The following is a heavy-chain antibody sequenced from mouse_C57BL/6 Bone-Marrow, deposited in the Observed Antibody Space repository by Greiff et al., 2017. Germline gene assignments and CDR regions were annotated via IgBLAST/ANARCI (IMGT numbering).Heavy chain of an antibody. CDR3: TTEWLLPWFAY. CDR2: IDPENGDT. Sequence: DVQLQESGAELVRPGASVKLSCTASGFNIKDDYMHWVKQRPEQGLEWIGWIDPENGDTEYASKFQGKATITADTSSNTAYLQLSSLTSEDTAVYYCTTEWLLPWFAYWGQGTLVTVSA. V-gene: IGHV14-4*01. D-gene: IGHD2-3*01. J-gene: IGHJ3*01. CDR1: GFNIKDDY.